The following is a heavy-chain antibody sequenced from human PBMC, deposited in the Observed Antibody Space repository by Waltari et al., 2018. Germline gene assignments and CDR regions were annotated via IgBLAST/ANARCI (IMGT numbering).Heavy chain of an antibody. CDR2: ISSSSSTI. V-gene: IGHV3-48*01. J-gene: IGHJ6*02. CDR1: GGSFSGYQ. D-gene: IGHD4-17*01. CDR3: ARAQGDYGDYYYYGMDV. Sequence: VQLQQWGAGLLKPSETLSLTCAVSGGSFSGYQLTWLRQPPGRGLEWVSDISSSSSTIYYADSVKGRFTISRDNAKNSLYLQMNSLRAEDTAVYYCARAQGDYGDYYYYGMDVWGQGTTVTVSS.